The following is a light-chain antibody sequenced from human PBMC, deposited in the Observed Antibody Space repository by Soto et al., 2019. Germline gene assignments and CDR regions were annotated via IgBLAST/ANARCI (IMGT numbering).Light chain of an antibody. Sequence: EIVLTQSPGTLSLSPGERATLSCRASQSVSSSYLAWYQQKPGQAPRLLIYGASSRATGIPDRFSSSGSGTDFTLTISRLEPEDFEVYYCQQYGTRVTFGPGTKVDIK. CDR1: QSVSSSY. CDR2: GAS. J-gene: IGKJ3*01. V-gene: IGKV3-20*01. CDR3: QQYGTRVT.